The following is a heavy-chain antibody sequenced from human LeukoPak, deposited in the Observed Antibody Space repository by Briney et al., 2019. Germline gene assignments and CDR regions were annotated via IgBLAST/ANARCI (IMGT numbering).Heavy chain of an antibody. J-gene: IGHJ4*02. Sequence: PGGSLRLSCAASGFTFSNYSMNWVRQAPGKGLEWVSYISSSSSTIYYADSVKGRFTISRDNAKNSLYLQMNSLRAEDTAVYYCARDTHYYDRTFDYWGQGTLVTVSS. V-gene: IGHV3-48*01. CDR1: GFTFSNYS. D-gene: IGHD3-22*01. CDR2: ISSSSSTI. CDR3: ARDTHYYDRTFDY.